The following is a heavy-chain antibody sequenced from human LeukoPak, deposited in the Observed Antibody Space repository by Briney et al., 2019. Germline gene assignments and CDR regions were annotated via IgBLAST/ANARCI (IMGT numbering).Heavy chain of an antibody. CDR1: GYSISSGYY. V-gene: IGHV4-38-2*02. D-gene: IGHD1-26*01. J-gene: IGHJ4*02. CDR3: ARGKWAYYFDY. Sequence: SETLSLTCTVSGYSISSGYYWGWIRQPPGKGLEWIGSIYHSGSTYYNPSLKSRVAISVDTSKNQFSLKLSSVTAADTAVYYCARGKWAYYFDYWGQGTLVTVSS. CDR2: IYHSGST.